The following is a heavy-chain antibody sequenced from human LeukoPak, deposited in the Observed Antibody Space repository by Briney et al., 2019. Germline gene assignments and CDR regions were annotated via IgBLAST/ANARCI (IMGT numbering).Heavy chain of an antibody. V-gene: IGHV1-2*02. J-gene: IGHJ4*02. CDR1: GYTFTGYY. CDR3: ATLGWLQPADFFDY. Sequence: ASVKLSCKASGYTFTGYYMHWVRQAPGQGLEWIGWINPNTGGTNHVPQFKGGVTMTRDTSISTAYMELGRLRSDDTAVYYCATLGWLQPADFFDYWGQGTLVTVSS. CDR2: INPNTGGT. D-gene: IGHD5-24*01.